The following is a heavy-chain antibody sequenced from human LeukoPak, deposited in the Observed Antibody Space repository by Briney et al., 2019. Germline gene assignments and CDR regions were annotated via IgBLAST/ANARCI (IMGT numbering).Heavy chain of an antibody. CDR3: AKEMGTTYYYYGMDV. J-gene: IGHJ6*02. D-gene: IGHD7-27*01. V-gene: IGHV3-30*18. Sequence: PGRSLRLSCAATGFTFISYGMHWVRQAPGKGLDWVAVISYDGSNKYYADSVKGRFTISRDNSKNTLYLQMNSLRAEDTAVYYCAKEMGTTYYYYGMDVWGQGTTVTVSS. CDR2: ISYDGSNK. CDR1: GFTFISYG.